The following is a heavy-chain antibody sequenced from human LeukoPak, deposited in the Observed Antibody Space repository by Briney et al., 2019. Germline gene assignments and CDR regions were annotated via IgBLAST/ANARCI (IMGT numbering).Heavy chain of an antibody. J-gene: IGHJ4*02. CDR2: ISYDGSNK. Sequence: GGSLRLSCAASGFTFSSYGMHWVRQAPGKGLEWVAVISYDGSNKYYADSVKGRFTISRDNSKNTLYLQMNSLRAEDTAVYYCAKGWLGVTTPYYFDYWGQGTLVTVSS. CDR1: GFTFSSYG. D-gene: IGHD4-17*01. V-gene: IGHV3-30*18. CDR3: AKGWLGVTTPYYFDY.